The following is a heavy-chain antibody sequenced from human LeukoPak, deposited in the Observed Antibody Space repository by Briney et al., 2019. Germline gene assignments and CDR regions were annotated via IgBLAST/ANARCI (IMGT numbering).Heavy chain of an antibody. Sequence: SETLSLTCTVSGGSISSYYWSWIRQPPGKGLEWIGYIYYSGGTNYNPSLKSRVTISVDTSKNQFSLKLSSVTAADTAVYYCARDRSSRDGYNGNYYYYYMDVWGKGTTVTVSS. CDR3: ARDRSSRDGYNGNYYYYYMDV. V-gene: IGHV4-59*01. CDR2: IYYSGGT. D-gene: IGHD5-24*01. J-gene: IGHJ6*03. CDR1: GGSISSYY.